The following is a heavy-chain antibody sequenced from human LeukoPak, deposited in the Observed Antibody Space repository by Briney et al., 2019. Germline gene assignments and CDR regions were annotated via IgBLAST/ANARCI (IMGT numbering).Heavy chain of an antibody. CDR1: GGTFSSYT. D-gene: IGHD3-3*01. CDR3: ARAKGPPYYDFWSGYYFDY. V-gene: IGHV1-18*01. Sequence: ASVKVSCKASGGTFSSYTISWVRQAPGQGLEWMGWISAYNGNTNYAQKLQGRVTMTTDTSTSTAYMELRSLRSDDTAVYYCARAKGPPYYDFWSGYYFDYWGQGTLVTVSS. J-gene: IGHJ4*02. CDR2: ISAYNGNT.